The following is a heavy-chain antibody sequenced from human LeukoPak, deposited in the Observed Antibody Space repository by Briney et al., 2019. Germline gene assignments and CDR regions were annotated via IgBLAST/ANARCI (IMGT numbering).Heavy chain of an antibody. CDR1: GFTFSSNG. J-gene: IGHJ4*02. CDR3: ATGFWGYCSRNSCPLDN. D-gene: IGHD2-2*01. Sequence: GGSLRLSCTASGFTFSSNGMHWVRQAPGKGLEWISYIISTGSTTYYADSVKGRFTISRDNANNSLSLQMSSLRAEDTAVYYCATGFWGYCSRNSCPLDNWGQGTLVTVAS. CDR2: IISTGSTT. V-gene: IGHV3-48*01.